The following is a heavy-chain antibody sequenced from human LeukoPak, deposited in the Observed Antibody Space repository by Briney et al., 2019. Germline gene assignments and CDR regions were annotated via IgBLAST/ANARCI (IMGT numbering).Heavy chain of an antibody. CDR3: APQRSGSYADFDY. V-gene: IGHV3-9*01. Sequence: GGSLRLSCAASGFTFDDYAMHWVRQAPGKGLEWVSGISWNSGSIGYADSVKGRFTISRDNSKNMLYLQMNSLRAEDTAVYYCAPQRSGSYADFDYWGQGTLVTVSS. J-gene: IGHJ4*02. CDR1: GFTFDDYA. D-gene: IGHD1-26*01. CDR2: ISWNSGSI.